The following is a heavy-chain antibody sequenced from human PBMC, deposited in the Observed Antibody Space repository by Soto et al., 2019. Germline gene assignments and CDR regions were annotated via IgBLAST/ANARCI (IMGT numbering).Heavy chain of an antibody. V-gene: IGHV3-7*03. CDR1: GFTLSNYW. CDR2: INKNGSQK. J-gene: IGHJ4*02. D-gene: IGHD7-27*01. CDR3: VRELGLAY. Sequence: GGSLRLSCAASGFTLSNYWMTWVRQAPGKGLEWVANINKNGSQKNYVDSVKGRFTIARDNGQNSLSLQINSLRVEDTAVYYCVRELGLAYWGQGALVTVSS.